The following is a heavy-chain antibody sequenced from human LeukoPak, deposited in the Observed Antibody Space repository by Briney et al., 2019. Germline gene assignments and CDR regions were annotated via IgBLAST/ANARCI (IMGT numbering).Heavy chain of an antibody. V-gene: IGHV3-23*01. CDR3: ARNLYYYDSSGYYYY. CDR1: GFTFSSYA. Sequence: GGSLRLSCAASGFTFSSYAMSWVRQAPGKGLEWVSAISGSGGSTYYADSVKGRFTISRDNSKNTLYLQMNSLRAEDTAVYYCARNLYYYDSSGYYYYWGQGTLVTVSS. CDR2: ISGSGGST. J-gene: IGHJ4*02. D-gene: IGHD3-22*01.